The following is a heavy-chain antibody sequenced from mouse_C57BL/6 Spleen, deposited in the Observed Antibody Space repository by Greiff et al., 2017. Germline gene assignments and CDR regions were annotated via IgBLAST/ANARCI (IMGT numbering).Heavy chain of an antibody. J-gene: IGHJ4*01. CDR1: GYTFTSYG. CDR3: ARKGGYYDPMDY. V-gene: IGHV1-81*01. D-gene: IGHD2-2*01. CDR2: IYPRSGNT. Sequence: QVQLKESGAELARPGASVKLSCKASGYTFTSYGISWVKQRTGQGLEWIGEIYPRSGNTYYNEKFKGKATLTADKSSSTAYMELRSLTSEDSAVYFCARKGGYYDPMDYWGQGTSVTVSS.